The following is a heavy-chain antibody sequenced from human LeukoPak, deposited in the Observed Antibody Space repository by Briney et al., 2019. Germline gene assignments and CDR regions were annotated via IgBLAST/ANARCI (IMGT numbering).Heavy chain of an antibody. J-gene: IGHJ6*03. CDR2: IYYSGST. Sequence: SETLSLTCTVSGVSISSYYWSWIRQPPGKGLEWIGYIYYSGSTNYNPSLKSRVIISVDTSKNQFSLKLSSVTAADTAVYYCARVPRSYYYYYYMDVWGKGTTVTVSS. CDR3: ARVPRSYYYYYYMDV. CDR1: GVSISSYY. V-gene: IGHV4-59*01.